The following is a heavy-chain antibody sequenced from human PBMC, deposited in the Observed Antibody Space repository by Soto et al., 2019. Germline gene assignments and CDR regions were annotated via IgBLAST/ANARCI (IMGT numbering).Heavy chain of an antibody. J-gene: IGHJ5*02. D-gene: IGHD4-17*01. CDR2: ISAYNGNT. Sequence: QVQLVQSGAEVKKPGASVKVSCKASGYTFTTYGISWVLQDPGQGLEWMGLISAYNGNTNYAPKLQGRVTMTTETSTSTAYMELRSLTSDDTAVYYCARDPHGDYTLTWFDPWGQGTLVTVSS. CDR3: ARDPHGDYTLTWFDP. V-gene: IGHV1-18*01. CDR1: GYTFTTYG.